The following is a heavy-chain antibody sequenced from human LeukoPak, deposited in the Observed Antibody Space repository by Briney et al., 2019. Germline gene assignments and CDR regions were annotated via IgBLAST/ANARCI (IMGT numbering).Heavy chain of an antibody. Sequence: PSETLSLTCTVSGGSISSYYWSWIRQPAGKGLEWIGRISASGNTNYNPSLKSRVTISVDTSMNPFALKLSSVTAADTAVYYCARQGVATAIDYWGQGTLVTVSS. CDR3: ARQGVATAIDY. CDR1: GGSISSYY. J-gene: IGHJ4*02. V-gene: IGHV4-4*07. D-gene: IGHD3-16*01. CDR2: ISASGNT.